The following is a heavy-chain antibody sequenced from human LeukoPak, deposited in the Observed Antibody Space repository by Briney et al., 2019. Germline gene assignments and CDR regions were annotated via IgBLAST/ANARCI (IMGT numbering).Heavy chain of an antibody. V-gene: IGHV4-39*07. Sequence: SETLSLTCTVSGGSISSSSYYWGWIRQPPGKGLEWIGSIYYSGSTNYNPSLKSRVTISVDTSKNQFSLKLSSVTAADTAVYYCARCGNSWFDPWGQGTLVTVFS. CDR1: GGSISSSSYY. D-gene: IGHD2/OR15-2a*01. CDR3: ARCGNSWFDP. CDR2: IYYSGST. J-gene: IGHJ5*02.